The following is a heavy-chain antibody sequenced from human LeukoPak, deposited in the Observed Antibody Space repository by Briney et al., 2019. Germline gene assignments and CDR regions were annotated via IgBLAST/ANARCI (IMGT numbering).Heavy chain of an antibody. CDR3: ARNSDYYGSGSYVSWFDP. CDR2: IDTSGST. CDR1: AASISSVIYY. V-gene: IGHV4-61*02. D-gene: IGHD3-10*01. J-gene: IGHJ5*02. Sequence: PSETLSLTCTVSAASISSVIYYWSWIRQPAGKGLEWIGRIDTSGSTNYNPSFKSRVTISVDTSKKQFSLKLSSLTAADPAVYYCARNSDYYGSGSYVSWFDPWGQGTLVTVSS.